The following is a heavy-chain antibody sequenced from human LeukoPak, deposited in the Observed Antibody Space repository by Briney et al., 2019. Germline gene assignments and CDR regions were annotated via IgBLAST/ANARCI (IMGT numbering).Heavy chain of an antibody. D-gene: IGHD6-13*01. CDR1: GYTFSSYG. CDR3: ARDSWTRYSSNYFDY. J-gene: IGHJ4*02. Sequence: ASVKVSCKASGYTFSSYGISWVRQAPGQGLEWMGWISAYNGNTIYAQKLQGRVTMTTDTSTSTAYMELRSLRSDDTAVYYCARDSWTRYSSNYFDYWGQGTLVTVSS. CDR2: ISAYNGNT. V-gene: IGHV1-18*01.